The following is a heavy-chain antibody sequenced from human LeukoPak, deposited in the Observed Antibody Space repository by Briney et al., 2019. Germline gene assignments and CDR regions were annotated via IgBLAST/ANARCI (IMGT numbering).Heavy chain of an antibody. D-gene: IGHD5-12*01. J-gene: IGHJ4*02. CDR2: ISGSGGST. Sequence: GGSLRLSCAASGFTFSSYAMSWVRQAPGKGLEWVSAISGSGGSTYYADSVKGRFTISRDNSKNTVFLQMNSLRAEDTAIYYCAKGAYDYIEIGYFDSWGQGTLVTVSS. CDR3: AKGAYDYIEIGYFDS. V-gene: IGHV3-23*01. CDR1: GFTFSSYA.